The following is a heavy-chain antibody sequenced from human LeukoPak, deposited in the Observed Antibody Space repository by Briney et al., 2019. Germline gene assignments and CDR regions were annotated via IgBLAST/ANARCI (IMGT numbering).Heavy chain of an antibody. J-gene: IGHJ6*02. CDR1: GFTSTSSA. Sequence: SLKVSCKDSGFTSTSSAMQAVRHTRGQRLEWIGCIFVGIGNTNSAQKFQERVAITRYMSTSTAYMELRSLRYEDTAVYYCAADSGYYGSGSHSGYYYYYGMDVWGQGTTVTVSS. CDR3: AADSGYYGSGSHSGYYYYYGMDV. V-gene: IGHV1-58*02. CDR2: IFVGIGNT. D-gene: IGHD3-10*01.